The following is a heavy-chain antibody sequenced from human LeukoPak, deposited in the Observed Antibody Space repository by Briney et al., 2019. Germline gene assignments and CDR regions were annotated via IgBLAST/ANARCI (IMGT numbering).Heavy chain of an antibody. D-gene: IGHD1-14*01. J-gene: IGHJ4*02. CDR3: ANGKGTDDY. Sequence: GGSLRLSCAAPGFTFSSYAMSWVRQAPGKGLEWVSSIGGLGGSTYYADSVKGRFTISRDNSKNTLYLQMNSLRAEDTAVYYCANGKGTDDYWGQGTLVTVSS. CDR2: IGGLGGST. CDR1: GFTFSSYA. V-gene: IGHV3-23*01.